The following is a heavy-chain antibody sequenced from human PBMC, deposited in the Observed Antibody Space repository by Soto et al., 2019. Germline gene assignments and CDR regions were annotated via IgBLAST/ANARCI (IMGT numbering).Heavy chain of an antibody. Sequence: ASVKASCKASGYTFTSYGISWVRHAPGQGLEWMGWISAYNGNTNYAQKLQGRVTMTTDTSTSTAYMELRSLRSDDTAVYYCARDLITFGGVIAYTGDYWGQGTLVTVSS. D-gene: IGHD3-16*02. V-gene: IGHV1-18*04. CDR3: ARDLITFGGVIAYTGDY. CDR2: ISAYNGNT. J-gene: IGHJ4*02. CDR1: GYTFTSYG.